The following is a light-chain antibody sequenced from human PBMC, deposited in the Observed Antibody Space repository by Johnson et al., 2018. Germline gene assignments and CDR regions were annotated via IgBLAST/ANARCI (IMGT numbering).Light chain of an antibody. J-gene: IGLJ1*01. V-gene: IGLV1-51*02. CDR3: GTWDSRLSAGNV. CDR2: ENN. CDR1: SSNIGNNY. Sequence: QSVLTQPPSVSAAPGQKVTISCSGSSSNIGNNYVSWYQQLPGTAPKLLIYENNKRPSGIPDRFSGSKSGTSATLGITGLQTGDEADYYGGTWDSRLSAGNVFGTGTKVTFL.